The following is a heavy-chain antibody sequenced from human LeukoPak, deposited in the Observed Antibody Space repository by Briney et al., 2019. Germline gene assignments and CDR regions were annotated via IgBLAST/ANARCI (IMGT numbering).Heavy chain of an antibody. CDR1: GGTFSSYA. Sequence: SVKVSCKASGGTFSSYAISWVRQAPGQGLEWMGGIIPIFGTANYAQTFQGRVTITTDESTSTAYMELSSLRSEDTAVYYCARGQVVISSPVGYYMDVWGKGTTVTVSS. V-gene: IGHV1-69*05. D-gene: IGHD3-22*01. J-gene: IGHJ6*03. CDR3: ARGQVVISSPVGYYMDV. CDR2: IIPIFGTA.